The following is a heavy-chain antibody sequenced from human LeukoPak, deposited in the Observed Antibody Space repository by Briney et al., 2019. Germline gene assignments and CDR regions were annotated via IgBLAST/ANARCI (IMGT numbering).Heavy chain of an antibody. CDR3: ARVEYSSGWLDAFDI. CDR1: GFTFSSYW. V-gene: IGHV3-7*01. J-gene: IGHJ3*02. D-gene: IGHD6-19*01. Sequence: GGSLRLSCAASGFTFSSYWMSWVRQAPGKGLEWVANIKQDGSEKYYVDSVKGRFTISRDNAKNSLYLQMNSLRAEDTAVYYCARVEYSSGWLDAFDIWGQGTMVTVSS. CDR2: IKQDGSEK.